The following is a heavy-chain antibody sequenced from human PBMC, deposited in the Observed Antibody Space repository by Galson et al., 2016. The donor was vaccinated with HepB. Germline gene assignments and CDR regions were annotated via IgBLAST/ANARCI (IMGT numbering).Heavy chain of an antibody. CDR1: NGSLNSGSSY. V-gene: IGHV4-31*03. CDR2: VTYTGRT. Sequence: TLSLTCFVSNGSLNSGSSYWHWIHQLPGKGLEWMGYVTYTGRTYYRPSLKSRLALSIDTSNNQFSLKLTSVTAADTAVYYCAREGAHNTYYYESSDSKRGAFDVWGQGTTVIVSS. D-gene: IGHD3-22*01. J-gene: IGHJ3*01. CDR3: AREGAHNTYYYESSDSKRGAFDV.